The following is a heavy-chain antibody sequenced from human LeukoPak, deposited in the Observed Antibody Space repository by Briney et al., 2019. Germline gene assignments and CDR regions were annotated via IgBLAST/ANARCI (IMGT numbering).Heavy chain of an antibody. CDR1: GFTVSTYY. V-gene: IGHV3-53*01. D-gene: IGHD2-21*01. CDR3: ARDRPTGASRVFVVQ. CDR2: IYSGGST. J-gene: IGHJ4*02. Sequence: GGSLRLSCAASGFTVSTYYMTWVRQAPGKGLECVSVIYSGGSTYYADSVRGRFTISRDNTKNSLYLEMNNLRGEDTAIYYCARDRPTGASRVFVVQWGQGTPVTVSS.